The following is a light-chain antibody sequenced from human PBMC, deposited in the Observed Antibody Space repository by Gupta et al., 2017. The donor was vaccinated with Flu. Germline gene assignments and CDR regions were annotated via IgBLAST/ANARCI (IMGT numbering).Light chain of an antibody. J-gene: IGKJ2*01. CDR2: GAS. CDR3: QQYNDWPPYT. Sequence: ATLSVSPGEGATLSCRASQSVSSNLAWYQQKAGQAPRLLIYGASTRDTGIPARFSGSGSGTEFTLTISSRQSEDFAVYYCQQYNDWPPYTFGQGTKLEIK. CDR1: QSVSSN. V-gene: IGKV3-15*01.